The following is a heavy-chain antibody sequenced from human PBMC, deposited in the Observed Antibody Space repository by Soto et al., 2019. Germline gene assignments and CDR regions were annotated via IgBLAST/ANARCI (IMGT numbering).Heavy chain of an antibody. CDR3: ACGVGSGRIPIHRLAP. CDR2: IYPGDSDT. D-gene: IGHD3-3*01. V-gene: IGHV5-51*01. CDR1: GYSFTSYW. Sequence: SLNRSCKVSGYSFTSYWIGLVRQMPGKGLEWMGIIYPGDSDTRYSPSFQGQVTISADKSISTAYLQWSSLKASDTAMYYSACGVGSGRIPIHRLAPWGQGPLVPVS. J-gene: IGHJ5*02.